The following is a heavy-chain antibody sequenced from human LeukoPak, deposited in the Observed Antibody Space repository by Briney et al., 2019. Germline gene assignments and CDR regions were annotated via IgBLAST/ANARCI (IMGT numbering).Heavy chain of an antibody. CDR3: VRDKAPRYTYGLGH. V-gene: IGHV1-18*01. J-gene: IGHJ4*02. CDR1: GGTFSSYA. D-gene: IGHD5-18*01. CDR2: ISPYDGST. Sequence: ASVKVSCKASGGTFSSYAISWVRQAPGQGLEWMGWISPYDGSTNFAQNLQGRVTMTTDTITSTAFMELRSLRFEDTALYYCVRDKAPRYTYGLGHWGQGTLVTVSS.